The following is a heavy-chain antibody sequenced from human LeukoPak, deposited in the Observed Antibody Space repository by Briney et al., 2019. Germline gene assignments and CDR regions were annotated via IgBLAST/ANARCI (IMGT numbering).Heavy chain of an antibody. J-gene: IGHJ4*02. CDR2: ISGGGGSI. V-gene: IGHV3-23*01. Sequence: GGPLRLSCAASGFTFSSYAMSWVRQAPGKGLEWVSAISGGGGSIFYADSVKGRFTISRDNSKNTLYLQMNTLRADDTAVYYCARRDTVAGLRNFDYWGQGTLVTVSS. D-gene: IGHD6-19*01. CDR3: ARRDTVAGLRNFDY. CDR1: GFTFSSYA.